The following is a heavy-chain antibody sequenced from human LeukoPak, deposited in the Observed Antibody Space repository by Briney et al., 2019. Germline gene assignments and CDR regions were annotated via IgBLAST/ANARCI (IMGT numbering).Heavy chain of an antibody. D-gene: IGHD3-22*01. Sequence: PSETLSLTCSVSGFSISSGYHWGWIRQPPGKGLVWIGTIFRTGSVYYNASLKSRATIAVDTSTNQFSLKLGSVTAADTAVYYCARLTYSYDSASSGYYYFDNWGQGALVSVSS. V-gene: IGHV4-38-2*01. CDR2: IFRTGSV. CDR1: GFSISSGYH. J-gene: IGHJ4*02. CDR3: ARLTYSYDSASSGYYYFDN.